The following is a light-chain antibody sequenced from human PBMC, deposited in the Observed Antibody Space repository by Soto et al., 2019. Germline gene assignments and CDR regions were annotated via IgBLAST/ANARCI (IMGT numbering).Light chain of an antibody. Sequence: EIVMTQSPATLSVSPGERATLSCRASQSVISRLAWYQHKPGQAPRLLIYDASTRATGIPARFSGSGSGTDCTLNISSLQSEDFAVYYCHQYNNWPPYTFGQGTRLDIK. CDR1: QSVISR. CDR3: HQYNNWPPYT. V-gene: IGKV3-15*01. J-gene: IGKJ2*01. CDR2: DAS.